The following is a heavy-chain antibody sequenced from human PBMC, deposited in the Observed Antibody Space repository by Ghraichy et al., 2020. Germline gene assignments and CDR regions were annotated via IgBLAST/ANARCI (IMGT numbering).Heavy chain of an antibody. V-gene: IGHV4-34*01. CDR2: INHSGST. Sequence: SQTLSLTCAVYGGSFSGYYWSWIRQPPGKGLEWIGEINHSGSTNYNPSLKSRVTISVDTSKNQFSLKLSSVTAADTAVYYCARGGHAYYYDSSGYYYAQTAQYGMDVWGQGTTVTVSS. D-gene: IGHD3-22*01. J-gene: IGHJ6*02. CDR1: GGSFSGYY. CDR3: ARGGHAYYYDSSGYYYAQTAQYGMDV.